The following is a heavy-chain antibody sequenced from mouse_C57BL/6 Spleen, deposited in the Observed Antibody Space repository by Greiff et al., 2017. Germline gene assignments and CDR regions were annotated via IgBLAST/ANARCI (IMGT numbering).Heavy chain of an antibody. D-gene: IGHD3-2*02. CDR3: ARQLRLRGAY. Sequence: QVQLQQPGAELVKPGASVKLSCKASGYTFTSYWMHWVKQRPGKGLEWIGMIHPNSGSTNYNEKFKSKATLTVDKSSSTAYMQLSRRTSEYSAVYYCARQLRLRGAYWGQGTLVTVSA. J-gene: IGHJ3*01. CDR2: IHPNSGST. V-gene: IGHV1-64*01. CDR1: GYTFTSYW.